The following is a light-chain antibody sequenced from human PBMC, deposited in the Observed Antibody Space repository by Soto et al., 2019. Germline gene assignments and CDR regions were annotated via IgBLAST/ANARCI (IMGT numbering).Light chain of an antibody. V-gene: IGKV1-39*01. J-gene: IGKJ4*01. CDR2: DAS. CDR1: RSISTF. CDR3: QQSDSIHT. Sequence: DIQMTQSPSSLSASVGDRVNITCRASRSISTFLNWYQHKPGTAPKLLIYDASRLQSGVPSRFSGSASGTDFTLTIGSLRPEDVATYYCQQSDSIHTFGGGTKVEI.